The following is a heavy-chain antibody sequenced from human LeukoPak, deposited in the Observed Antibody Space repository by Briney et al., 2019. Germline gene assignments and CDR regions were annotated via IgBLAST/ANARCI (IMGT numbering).Heavy chain of an antibody. V-gene: IGHV3-23*01. CDR3: AKARGWYFFDY. J-gene: IGHJ4*02. CDR1: GFTFSSFA. CDR2: IISDEGST. Sequence: GGSLRLSCEASGFTFSSFAMSWVRQAPGEGLEWVSTIISDEGSTHYADSVKGRFTISRDSSKNRLYLQMNTLRAEDTAVYYCAKARGWYFFDYWGQGAVVTVSS. D-gene: IGHD6-19*01.